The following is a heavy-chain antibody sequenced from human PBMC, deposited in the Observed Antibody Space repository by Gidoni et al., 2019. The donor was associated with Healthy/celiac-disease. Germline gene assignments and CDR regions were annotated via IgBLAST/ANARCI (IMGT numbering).Heavy chain of an antibody. CDR3: AKHYDILTGYYPYP. Sequence: EVQLLESGGGLVQPGGSLRLSCAASGFTFSSYAMSWFRQAPGKGLGWVSAICGSGGSTYYADSVKGRFTISRDNSKNTLYLQMNSLRAEDTAVYYCAKHYDILTGYYPYPWGQGTLVTVSS. CDR1: GFTFSSYA. CDR2: ICGSGGST. D-gene: IGHD3-9*01. J-gene: IGHJ5*02. V-gene: IGHV3-23*01.